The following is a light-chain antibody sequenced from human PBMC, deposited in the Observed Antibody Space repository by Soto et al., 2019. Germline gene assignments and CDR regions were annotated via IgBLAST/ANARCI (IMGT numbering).Light chain of an antibody. CDR3: GSYDSTDTPFV. V-gene: IGLV2-14*01. Sequence: QSALAQPSSVSGSPGQSITISCTGTSTDVGGYNYVSWYQHHSGKAPKLLIYEVTNRPSGISDRFSGSKSVNTASLTISGLQAEDESDYYCGSYDSTDTPFVFGTGTKLTVL. CDR1: STDVGGYNY. CDR2: EVT. J-gene: IGLJ1*01.